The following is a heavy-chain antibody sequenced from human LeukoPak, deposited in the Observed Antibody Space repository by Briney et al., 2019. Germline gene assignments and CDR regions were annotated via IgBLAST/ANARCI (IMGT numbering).Heavy chain of an antibody. D-gene: IGHD1-26*01. J-gene: IGHJ3*02. CDR2: INHSGST. CDR3: ARGYSGHYYAFDI. Sequence: SDTLSLICAVCGGSFSGYYWSWIRHPPAKGREEIGEINHSGSTNYNPSLKSRVTISVDTSKNQFSLKLTSVTAADAAVYYCARGYSGHYYAFDIWGQGTMVTVSS. CDR1: GGSFSGYY. V-gene: IGHV4-34*01.